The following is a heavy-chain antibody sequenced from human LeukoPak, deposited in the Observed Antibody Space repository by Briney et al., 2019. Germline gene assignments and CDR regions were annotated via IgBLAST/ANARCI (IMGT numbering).Heavy chain of an antibody. J-gene: IGHJ4*02. CDR1: GGSISSYY. CDR2: IYYSGST. D-gene: IGHD3-16*02. V-gene: IGHV4-59*12. Sequence: KPSETLSFTCTVSGGSISSYYWSWIRQPPGKGLEWIGYIYYSGSTNYNPSLKSRLAVSVDTSKNLFSLRLSSMTAADTAVYYCAKDAYDYVWGNYRPNYYFDYWGQGTLVTVSS. CDR3: AKDAYDYVWGNYRPNYYFDY.